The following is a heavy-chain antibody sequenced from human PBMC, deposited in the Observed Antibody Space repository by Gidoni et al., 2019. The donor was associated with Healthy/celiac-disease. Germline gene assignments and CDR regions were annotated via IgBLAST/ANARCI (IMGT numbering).Heavy chain of an antibody. CDR2: INPHSGCT. J-gene: IGHJ4*02. D-gene: IGHD4-17*01. CDR1: GYTFTGYY. V-gene: IGHV1-2*04. Sequence: QVQLVQSGAEVQKPGDSGKVSCKASGYTFTGYYMHWVRQAPGQGLEWMGWINPHSGCTNYAHKFPGWVTMTRDTSISTAYMELSRLSSDDTAVYYCARVYGDFVVFSDYWGQGTLVTVSS. CDR3: ARVYGDFVVFSDY.